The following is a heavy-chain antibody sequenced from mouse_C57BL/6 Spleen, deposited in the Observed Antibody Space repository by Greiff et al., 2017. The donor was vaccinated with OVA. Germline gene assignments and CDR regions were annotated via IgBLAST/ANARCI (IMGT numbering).Heavy chain of an antibody. D-gene: IGHD3-2*02. CDR3: ALRQLRPYYAMDY. V-gene: IGHV1-82*01. CDR2: IYPGDGDT. Sequence: VQLQQSGPELVKPGASVKISCKASGYAFSSSWMNWVKQRPGKGLEWIGQIYPGDGDTNYNGKFKGKATLTADKSSSTAYMQLSSLTSEDSAVYFCALRQLRPYYAMDYWGQGTSVTVSS. J-gene: IGHJ4*01. CDR1: GYAFSSSW.